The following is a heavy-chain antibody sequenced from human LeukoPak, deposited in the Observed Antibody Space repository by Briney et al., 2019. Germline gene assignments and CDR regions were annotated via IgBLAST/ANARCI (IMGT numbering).Heavy chain of an antibody. Sequence: PGGSLRLSCAASGFTFSSYAMHWVRQAPGKGLEWVAVISYDGSNKYYADSVKGRFTISRDNSKNTLYLQMNSLRAEDTAVYYCTRVLDGDPYYYYYYMDVWGKGTTVTISS. V-gene: IGHV3-30*04. J-gene: IGHJ6*03. CDR1: GFTFSSYA. CDR2: ISYDGSNK. D-gene: IGHD4-17*01. CDR3: TRVLDGDPYYYYYYMDV.